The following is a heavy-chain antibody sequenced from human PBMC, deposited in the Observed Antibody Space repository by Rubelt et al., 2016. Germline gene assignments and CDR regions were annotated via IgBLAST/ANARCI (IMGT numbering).Heavy chain of an antibody. CDR3: ARGMNYYGSGTYDF. V-gene: IGHV4-34*01. Sequence: QVQLHQWGGGLLKPSETLSLTCAVDGEPFRGYSWTWIRQPPGGGLEWIGDIYSSGATFYNPSLESRVTTSVDYIKNHFSLSRKAGTAADTCVYYCARGMNYYGSGTYDFWGRGILVAVSS. CDR1: GEPFRGYS. D-gene: IGHD3-10*01. CDR2: IYSSGAT. J-gene: IGHJ4*02.